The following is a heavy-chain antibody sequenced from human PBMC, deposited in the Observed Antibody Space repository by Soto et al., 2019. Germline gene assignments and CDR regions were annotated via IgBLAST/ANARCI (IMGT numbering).Heavy chain of an antibody. Sequence: GASVKVSCKASGYTFTGYYMHWVRQAPGQGLEWMGWINPSSGGTNYAQKFQGWVTMTRDTSISTAYMELSRLRSDDTAVYYCARGDYGSGSYSKGYYYMDVWGKGTTVTVSS. D-gene: IGHD3-10*01. J-gene: IGHJ6*03. CDR1: GYTFTGYY. CDR2: INPSSGGT. V-gene: IGHV1-2*04. CDR3: ARGDYGSGSYSKGYYYMDV.